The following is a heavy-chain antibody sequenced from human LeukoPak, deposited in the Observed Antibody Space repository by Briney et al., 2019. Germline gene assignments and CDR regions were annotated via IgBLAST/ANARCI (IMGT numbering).Heavy chain of an antibody. V-gene: IGHV4-39*01. CDR2: IYYSGST. CDR1: GGSISSSSYY. J-gene: IGHJ4*02. Sequence: PSETLSLTCTVSGGSISSSSYYWGWLRQPPGKGLEWIGSIYYSGSTYYNPSLKSRVTISVHTSKNQFSLKLSSVTAADTAVYYCAELVGAKGAFDYWGQGTLVTVSS. CDR3: AELVGAKGAFDY. D-gene: IGHD1-26*01.